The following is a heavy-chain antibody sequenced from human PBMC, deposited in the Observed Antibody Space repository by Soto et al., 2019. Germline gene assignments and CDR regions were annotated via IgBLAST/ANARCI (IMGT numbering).Heavy chain of an antibody. CDR1: GFTFSSYS. J-gene: IGHJ4*02. CDR2: ISSSSSYI. V-gene: IGHV3-21*01. Sequence: GGSLRLSCAASGFTFSSYSMNWVRQAPGKGLEWVSSISSSSSYIYYADSVKGRFTISRDNAKNSLYLQMNSLRAEDTAVYYCARVTMVRGVGKFDYWGQGTLVTVSS. D-gene: IGHD3-10*01. CDR3: ARVTMVRGVGKFDY.